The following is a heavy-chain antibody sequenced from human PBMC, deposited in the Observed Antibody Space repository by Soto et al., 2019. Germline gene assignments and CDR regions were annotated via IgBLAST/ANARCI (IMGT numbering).Heavy chain of an antibody. CDR3: ARSVDP. J-gene: IGHJ5*02. Sequence: SETLSLTCTVSGGSISSYYWSWIRQPPGKGLEWIGYIYYSGSTYYNPSLKSRVTISVDTSKNQFSLKLSSVTAADTAVYYCARSVDPWGQGTLVTSPQ. CDR1: GGSISSYY. CDR2: IYYSGST. V-gene: IGHV4-59*12.